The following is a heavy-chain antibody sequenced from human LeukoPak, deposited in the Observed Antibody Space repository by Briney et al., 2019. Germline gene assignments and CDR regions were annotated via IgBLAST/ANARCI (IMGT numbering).Heavy chain of an antibody. D-gene: IGHD6-6*01. CDR3: ARVCSSSSRYFDY. CDR1: GFTFSSYW. Sequence: GGSLRLSCAASGFTFSSYWMTWVRQAPGKGLEWGANIKQDGSEKYYVDSVKGRFTISRDNAKNSLYLQMNSLRAEDTAIYFCARVCSSSSRYFDYWGRGTLVTVSS. J-gene: IGHJ4*02. CDR2: IKQDGSEK. V-gene: IGHV3-7*05.